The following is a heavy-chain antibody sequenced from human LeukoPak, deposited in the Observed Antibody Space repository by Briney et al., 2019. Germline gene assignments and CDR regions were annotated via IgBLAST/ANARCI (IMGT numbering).Heavy chain of an antibody. CDR3: ARDSVLGCGGDCYTHFDY. J-gene: IGHJ4*02. CDR2: IIPILGIA. D-gene: IGHD2-21*02. CDR1: GGTFNNYA. Sequence: ASVKVSCKASGGTFNNYAFSWVRQAPGQGLEWMGRIIPILGIANYAQKFQGRVTITADKSTSTAYMELSSLGSEDTAVYYSARDSVLGCGGDCYTHFDYWGQGTLVTVSS. V-gene: IGHV1-69*04.